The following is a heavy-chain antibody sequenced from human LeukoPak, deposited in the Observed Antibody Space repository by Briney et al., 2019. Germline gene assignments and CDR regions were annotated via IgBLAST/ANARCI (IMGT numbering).Heavy chain of an antibody. V-gene: IGHV1-69*13. CDR3: VTGQNTAMARNRFDY. CDR2: IIPIFGTA. D-gene: IGHD5-18*01. J-gene: IGHJ4*02. Sequence: GASVKASCKASGYTFTSYAISWVRQAPGQGLEWMGGIIPIFGTANYAQKFQGRVTITADESTSTAYMELSSLRSEDTAVYYCVTGQNTAMARNRFDYWGQGTLVTVSS. CDR1: GYTFTSYA.